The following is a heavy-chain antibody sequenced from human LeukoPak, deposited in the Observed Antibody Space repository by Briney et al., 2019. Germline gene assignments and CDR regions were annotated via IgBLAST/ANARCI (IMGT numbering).Heavy chain of an antibody. CDR3: ARRIAAAGGGGDY. Sequence: KHGESLKISCKGSGYSFSNYWIGWVRQMPGKGLEWMGIIYPGDSDTRYSPSFQGQVTISADKSISTAYLQWSSLKASDTAMYYCARRIAAAGGGGDYWGQGTLVTVSS. V-gene: IGHV5-51*01. CDR1: GYSFSNYW. CDR2: IYPGDSDT. J-gene: IGHJ4*02. D-gene: IGHD6-13*01.